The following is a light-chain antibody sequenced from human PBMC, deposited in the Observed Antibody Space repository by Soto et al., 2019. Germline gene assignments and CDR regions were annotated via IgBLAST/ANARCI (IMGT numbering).Light chain of an antibody. Sequence: EIVLTQSPGTLSLSPGERATLSCRASQSVGSTNLAWYQQKPGQAPRLLIYGASSRATGIPDRFSGSGSGTDFTLTISRLEPEDFAVYYCQQYGSSPDTFGGGTKVEIK. CDR2: GAS. V-gene: IGKV3-20*01. CDR3: QQYGSSPDT. CDR1: QSVGSTN. J-gene: IGKJ4*01.